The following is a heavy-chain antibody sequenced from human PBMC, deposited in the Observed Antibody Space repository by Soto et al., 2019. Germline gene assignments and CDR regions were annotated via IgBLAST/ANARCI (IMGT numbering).Heavy chain of an antibody. CDR2: IYYSGST. V-gene: IGHV4-59*01. D-gene: IGHD3-3*01. J-gene: IGHJ6*03. Sequence: TLEILSLTCTVSGGSISSYYWSWIRQPPGKGLERIGYIYYSGSTNYNPSLKSRVTISVDTSKNQFSLKLSSVTAADTAVYYCARGAARITIFGVVTQDCYYYMDVWGKGTTVTVSS. CDR3: ARGAARITIFGVVTQDCYYYMDV. CDR1: GGSISSYY.